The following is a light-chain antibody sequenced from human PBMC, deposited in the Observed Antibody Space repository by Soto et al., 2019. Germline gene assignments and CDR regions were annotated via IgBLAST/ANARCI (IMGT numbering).Light chain of an antibody. J-gene: IGKJ4*01. CDR1: QSVSSSY. V-gene: IGKV3-20*01. Sequence: EIVLRQSPGTLSLSPGERATLSCRASQSVSSSYLAWYQQKPGQAPRLLIYGASSRATGIPDRFSGSGSGTDFTLTISRLEPEDFAVYYCQQYGSSQTFGGGTKVEIK. CDR3: QQYGSSQT. CDR2: GAS.